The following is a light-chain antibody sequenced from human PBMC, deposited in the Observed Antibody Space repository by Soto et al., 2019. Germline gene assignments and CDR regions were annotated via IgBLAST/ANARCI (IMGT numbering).Light chain of an antibody. CDR2: AAA. Sequence: DIQMTQSPSSLSASVGDRGTITCRASQSISNYLNWYQQKPGKALKLLTFAAANSQRGGPSRVSGSGSGTDVTLTISSLQPEDFATYYWQESYNTLTFTLGPGTKVDI. CDR3: QESYNTLTFT. V-gene: IGKV1-39*01. J-gene: IGKJ3*01. CDR1: QSISNY.